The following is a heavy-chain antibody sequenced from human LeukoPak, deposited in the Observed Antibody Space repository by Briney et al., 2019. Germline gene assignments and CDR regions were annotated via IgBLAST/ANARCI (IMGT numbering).Heavy chain of an antibody. V-gene: IGHV1-8*01. CDR1: GYTFTSYD. J-gene: IGHJ6*02. Sequence: ASVKVSCKASGYTFTSYDINWVRQATGQGLEWMGWMNPNSGNTVYTQRFQGRVTMTRNTPTSTAYMELSNLRSEDTAVYYCARGRARFGMDVWGQGTTVTVSS. CDR3: ARGRARFGMDV. CDR2: MNPNSGNT.